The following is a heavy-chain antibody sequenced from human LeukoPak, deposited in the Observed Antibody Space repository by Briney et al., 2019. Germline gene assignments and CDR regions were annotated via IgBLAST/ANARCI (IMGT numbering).Heavy chain of an antibody. CDR1: GYTFTYYD. CDR3: ARNGRVRRVVKDLFEY. J-gene: IGHJ4*02. Sequence: GASVKVSCKTSGYTFTYYDITWVRQAPGQGLEWMGRVSPYNGNTYYSQTFQGRVTITKDTSTGTAYLDLKNLRADDTAMYYCARNGRVRRVVKDLFEYWGQGTLVAVSS. D-gene: IGHD3-10*01. CDR2: VSPYNGNT. V-gene: IGHV1-18*01.